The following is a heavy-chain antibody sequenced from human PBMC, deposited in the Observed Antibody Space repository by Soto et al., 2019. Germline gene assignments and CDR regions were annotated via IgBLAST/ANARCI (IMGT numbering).Heavy chain of an antibody. CDR3: ASCPQNCITSSPCCLFFDY. D-gene: IGHD3-10*01. V-gene: IGHV1-69*05. CDR1: GGTFSSYA. J-gene: IGHJ4*02. Sequence: GASVKVSCKASGGTFSSYAISWVRQAPGQGLEWMGGIIPIFGTANYAQKFQGRVTLSRDTSASTAYMELSSLRSEDTALYYCASCPQNCITSSPCCLFFDYWGQGTLVTVSS. CDR2: IIPIFGTA.